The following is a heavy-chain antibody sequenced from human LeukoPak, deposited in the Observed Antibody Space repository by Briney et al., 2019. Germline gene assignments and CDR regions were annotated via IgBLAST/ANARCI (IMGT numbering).Heavy chain of an antibody. V-gene: IGHV3-7*01. CDR2: IKEDGSEE. CDR3: ARGHPPPGYSSGWYGHYFDY. D-gene: IGHD6-19*01. J-gene: IGHJ4*02. CDR1: GFIFSSYW. Sequence: GGSLRLSCAASGFIFSSYWMSWVRQAPGKGLEGVANIKEDGSEEYYVDSVKGRFTISRDNGKNSLYLQMNSLRAEDTAVYYCARGHPPPGYSSGWYGHYFDYWGQGTLVTVSS.